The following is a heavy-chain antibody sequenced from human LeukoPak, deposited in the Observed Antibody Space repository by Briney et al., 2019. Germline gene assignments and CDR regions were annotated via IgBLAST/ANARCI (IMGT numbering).Heavy chain of an antibody. CDR1: GGSFSGYY. CDR3: ARVVTFGGVIVIPNPYYYYGMDV. V-gene: IGHV4-34*01. J-gene: IGHJ6*02. Sequence: PSETLSLTCAVYGGSFSGYYWSWIRQPPGKGLEWIWEINHSGSTNYNPSLKSRVTISVDTSKNQFSLKLSSVTAADTAVYYCARVVTFGGVIVIPNPYYYYGMDVWGQGTTVTVSS. D-gene: IGHD3-16*02. CDR2: INHSGST.